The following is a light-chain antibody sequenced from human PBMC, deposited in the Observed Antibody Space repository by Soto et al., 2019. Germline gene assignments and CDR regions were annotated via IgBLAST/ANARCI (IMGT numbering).Light chain of an antibody. J-gene: IGKJ5*01. CDR1: QGISSY. Sequence: ALRMTQSPSSLSASTGDRVTITCRASQGISSYLAWYQQKPGKAPKLLIYAASTLQSGVPSRFSGSGSGTDFTLTISCLQSEDFATYYCQQYYSYPIFGQGTRLEIK. CDR2: AAS. CDR3: QQYYSYPI. V-gene: IGKV1-8*01.